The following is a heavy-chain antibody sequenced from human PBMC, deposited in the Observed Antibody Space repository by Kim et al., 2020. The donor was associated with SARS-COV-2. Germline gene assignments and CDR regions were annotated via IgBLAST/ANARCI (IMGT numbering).Heavy chain of an antibody. D-gene: IGHD3-10*01. CDR3: ARDKPTPQVHTQDPSGDYHGTDV. CDR1: GYTFTSYG. CDR2: ISAYNGNT. J-gene: IGHJ6*02. V-gene: IGHV1-18*01. Sequence: ASVKVSCKASGYTFTSYGISWVRQAPGQGLEWMGWISAYNGNTNYAQKLQGRVTMTTDTSTSTAYMELRSLRSDDTAVYYCARDKPTPQVHTQDPSGDYHGTDVWGQGTTVTVSS.